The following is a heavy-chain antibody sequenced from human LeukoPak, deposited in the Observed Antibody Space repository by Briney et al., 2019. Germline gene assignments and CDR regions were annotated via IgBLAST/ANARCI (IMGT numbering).Heavy chain of an antibody. D-gene: IGHD3-22*01. CDR3: AREEVVVARGDAFDI. Sequence: PGGSLRLSCAASGFTFSSYSMNWVRQAPGKGLEWVSYISSSSSTIYYADSVKGRFTISRDNAKNSLYLQMNSLRAEDTAVYYCAREEVVVARGDAFDIWGQGTMVTVSS. CDR2: ISSSSSTI. J-gene: IGHJ3*02. V-gene: IGHV3-48*04. CDR1: GFTFSSYS.